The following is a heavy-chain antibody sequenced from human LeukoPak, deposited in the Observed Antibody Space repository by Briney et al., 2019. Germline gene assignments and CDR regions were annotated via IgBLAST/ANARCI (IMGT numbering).Heavy chain of an antibody. J-gene: IGHJ4*02. CDR3: AKHNYDFWSGYYTLYYFDY. D-gene: IGHD3-3*01. Sequence: QPGGSLRLSCAASGFTFSSYAMSWVRQAPGKGLEWVSAISGSGGSTYYADSVKGRFTISRDNSKNTLYLQMNSLRAEDTAVYYCAKHNYDFWSGYYTLYYFDYWGQGTLVTVS. CDR2: ISGSGGST. V-gene: IGHV3-23*01. CDR1: GFTFSSYA.